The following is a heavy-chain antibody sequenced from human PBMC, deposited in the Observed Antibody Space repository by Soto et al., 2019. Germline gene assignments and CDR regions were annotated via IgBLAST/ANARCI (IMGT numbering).Heavy chain of an antibody. D-gene: IGHD3-22*01. V-gene: IGHV1-18*04. J-gene: IGHJ4*02. CDR3: ARDSSSGTFDN. CDR2: ISTENGNT. Sequence: ASVKVSGKASGYTFINNAITWVRQAPGQGLEWMGWISTENGNTNYAQNLQGRVILTRDRSTNTAYMELRSLRPEDTATYYCARDSSSGTFDNWGQGALVTVSS. CDR1: GYTFINNA.